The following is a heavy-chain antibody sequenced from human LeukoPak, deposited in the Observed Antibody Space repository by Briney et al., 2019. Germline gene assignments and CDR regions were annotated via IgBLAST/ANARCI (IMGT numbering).Heavy chain of an antibody. D-gene: IGHD6-19*01. J-gene: IGHJ5*02. Sequence: GGSLRLSCSASGLTFISYNMHWVRQAPGKGLEYVSAISSNGGSTYYADSVKGRFTISRDNSKNTLYLQMSSLRAEDTAVYFCVKTRIAVAGVPPWGGGTLVTVSS. CDR3: VKTRIAVAGVPP. CDR1: GLTFISYN. CDR2: ISSNGGST. V-gene: IGHV3-64D*09.